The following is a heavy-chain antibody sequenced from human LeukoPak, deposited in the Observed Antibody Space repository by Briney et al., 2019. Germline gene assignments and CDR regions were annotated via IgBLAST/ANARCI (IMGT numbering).Heavy chain of an antibody. D-gene: IGHD5-18*01. J-gene: IGHJ4*02. V-gene: IGHV3-30*18. CDR3: AKDADTAMVGLFDY. Sequence: GGSLRLSCAASGFTFSSYGMHWVRQAPGKGREGVAVISYDGSNKYYADSVKGRFTISRDNSKNTLYLQMNSLRAEDTAVYYCAKDADTAMVGLFDYWGQGTLVTVSS. CDR2: ISYDGSNK. CDR1: GFTFSSYG.